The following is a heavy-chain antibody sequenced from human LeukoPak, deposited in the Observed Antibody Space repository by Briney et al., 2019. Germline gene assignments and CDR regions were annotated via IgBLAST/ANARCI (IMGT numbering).Heavy chain of an antibody. V-gene: IGHV4-39*07. CDR1: GGSISSSSYY. CDR3: ARVGGAWNWFDP. Sequence: PSETLSLTCTVSGGSISSSSYYWGWIRQPPGKGLEWIGSIYYSGSTYYNPSLKSRVTISVDTSKNQFSLKLSSVTAADTAVYYCARVGGAWNWFDPWGQGTLVTVSS. J-gene: IGHJ5*02. D-gene: IGHD1-26*01. CDR2: IYYSGST.